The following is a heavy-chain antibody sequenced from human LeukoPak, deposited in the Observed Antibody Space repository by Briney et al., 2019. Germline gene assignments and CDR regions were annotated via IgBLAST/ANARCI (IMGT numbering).Heavy chain of an antibody. Sequence: SETLSLTCTVSVGSINGDYWSWIRQTPAKGLEWIGYIHYSGRASYNPSLKSRVTISVDTSKNQFSLRLASVTAADTAIYYCAKETVVVPADDWFGPWGQGTLVTVSS. J-gene: IGHJ5*02. CDR2: IHYSGRA. V-gene: IGHV4-59*01. CDR3: AKETVVVPADDWFGP. D-gene: IGHD2-21*01. CDR1: VGSINGDY.